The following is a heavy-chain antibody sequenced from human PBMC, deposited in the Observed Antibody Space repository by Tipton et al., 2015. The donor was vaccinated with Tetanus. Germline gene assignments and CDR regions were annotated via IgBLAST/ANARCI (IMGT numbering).Heavy chain of an antibody. D-gene: IGHD3-10*01. J-gene: IGHJ4*02. CDR2: IHPSGST. CDR3: ARDPLGDETIFDY. Sequence: TLSLTCTIYGGTFSGYYCSWIRQPPGRGLEWIGEIHPSGSTSYNPSLTSRVTLSQDTSKSQFSLKLSSVTAADTAVYYCARDPLGDETIFDYWGQGTLVTVSS. CDR1: GGTFSGYY. V-gene: IGHV4-34*01.